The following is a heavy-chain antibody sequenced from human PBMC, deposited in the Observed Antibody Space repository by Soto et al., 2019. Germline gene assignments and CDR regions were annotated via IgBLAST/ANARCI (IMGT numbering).Heavy chain of an antibody. J-gene: IGHJ3*02. D-gene: IGHD3-22*01. CDR1: GFTFSSYA. CDR2: ISGSGGST. Sequence: GGSLRLSCAASGFTFSSYAMSWVRQAPGKGLEWVSAISGSGGSTYYADSVKGRFTISRDNSKNTLYLQMNSLRAEDTAVYYCAKDFPTMIVVPDAFDIWGQGTMVTVSS. CDR3: AKDFPTMIVVPDAFDI. V-gene: IGHV3-23*01.